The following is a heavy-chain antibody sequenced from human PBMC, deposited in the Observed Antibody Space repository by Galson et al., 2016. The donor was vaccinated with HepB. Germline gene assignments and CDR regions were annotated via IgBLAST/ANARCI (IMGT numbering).Heavy chain of an antibody. Sequence: SLRLSCAASGFTFRNYGMNWVRQAPGKGLEWISYSGSSGSPIYYADSVKGRFTISRDHAKSSLYLQMNSLRADDTAVYYCARGASPGFIDYWGRGTLVTVSS. J-gene: IGHJ4*02. D-gene: IGHD3-16*01. CDR2: SGSSGSPI. CDR1: GFTFRNYG. CDR3: ARGASPGFIDY. V-gene: IGHV3-48*03.